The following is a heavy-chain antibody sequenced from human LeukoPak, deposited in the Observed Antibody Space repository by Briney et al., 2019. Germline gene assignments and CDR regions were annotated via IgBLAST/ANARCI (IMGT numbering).Heavy chain of an antibody. CDR2: IYPGDSDT. J-gene: IGHJ3*02. D-gene: IGHD3-3*01. V-gene: IGHV5-51*01. CDR1: GYSFTSYW. Sequence: GESLKISCKGSGYSFTSYWIGWVRQMPGKGLEWMGIIYPGDSDTRYSPSFQGQVTISADKSISTAYLQWSSLKASDTAMYYSARVPNYDFWTTDAFDIWGQGTMVTVSS. CDR3: ARVPNYDFWTTDAFDI.